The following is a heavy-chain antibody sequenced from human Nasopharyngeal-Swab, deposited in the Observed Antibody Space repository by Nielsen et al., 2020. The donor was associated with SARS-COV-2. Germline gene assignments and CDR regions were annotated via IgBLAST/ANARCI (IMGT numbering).Heavy chain of an antibody. CDR3: TRDTFGPTDS. CDR1: GFTFSSYS. J-gene: IGHJ4*02. Sequence: GASLKISCAASGFTFSSYSMNWVRQAPGKGLEWVSSISSSSSYIYYADSVKGRFTISRDNAKNSLYLQMSSLRVEDTAVYYCTRDTFGPTDSWGQGTLVTVSS. CDR2: ISSSSSYI. D-gene: IGHD2/OR15-2a*01. V-gene: IGHV3-21*01.